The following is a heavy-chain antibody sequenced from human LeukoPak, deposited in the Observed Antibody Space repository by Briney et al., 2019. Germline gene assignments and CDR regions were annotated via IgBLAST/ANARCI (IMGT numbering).Heavy chain of an antibody. CDR2: IIPIFGTA. CDR1: GGTFSSYA. V-gene: IGHV1-69*13. D-gene: IGHD3-3*01. J-gene: IGHJ4*02. CDR3: ARDGGFWSGYSYYFDY. Sequence: SVKVSCKASGGTFSSYAISWVRQAPGQGLERMGGIIPIFGTANYAQKFQGRVTITADESTSTAYMELSSLRSEDTAVYYCARDGGFWSGYSYYFDYCGQGTLVTVSS.